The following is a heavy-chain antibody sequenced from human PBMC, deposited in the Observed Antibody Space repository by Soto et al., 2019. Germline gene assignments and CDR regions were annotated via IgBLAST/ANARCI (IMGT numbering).Heavy chain of an antibody. D-gene: IGHD2-2*01. CDR3: ARLGYCSSATCKYYFYYYGMDV. CDR1: GFSFGSYS. Sequence: EVQLVESGGGLVQPGGSLRLSCEASGFSFGSYSMNWVRQAPGKGLEWVSFISGRGTTTYYADSVKGRFTVSRDNAKNSLSLEVNSLRDEDTAVYCCARLGYCSSATCKYYFYYYGMDVWGQGTSVTVSS. V-gene: IGHV3-48*02. J-gene: IGHJ6*02. CDR2: ISGRGTTT.